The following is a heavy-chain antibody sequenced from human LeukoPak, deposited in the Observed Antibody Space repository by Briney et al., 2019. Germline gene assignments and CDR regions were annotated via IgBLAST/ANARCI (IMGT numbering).Heavy chain of an antibody. Sequence: SSETLSLTCTVSGGSISSGGYYWSWIRQHPGKGLEWIGYIYYSGSTYYNPSLKSRVTISVDTSKNQFSLKLSSVTAADTAVYYCARSIADDAFDIWGQGTMVTVSS. CDR2: IYYSGST. CDR3: ARSIADDAFDI. CDR1: GGSISSGGYY. J-gene: IGHJ3*02. V-gene: IGHV4-30-4*08. D-gene: IGHD6-13*01.